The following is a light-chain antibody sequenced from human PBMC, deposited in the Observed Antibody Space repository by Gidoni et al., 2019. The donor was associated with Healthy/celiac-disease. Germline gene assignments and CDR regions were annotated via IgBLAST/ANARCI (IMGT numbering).Light chain of an antibody. CDR2: GAS. V-gene: IGKV3-20*01. CDR1: QSVSSSY. J-gene: IGKJ2*01. CDR3: QQYGSSPRYT. Sequence: DIVLTQSPGTLSLSPGERATLSCRASQSVSSSYLAWYQQKPGQAPRLLIYGASSRDTGIPDRFSGSGSGTAFTLTISRLEPEDFAVYYCQQYGSSPRYTFGQGTKLEIK.